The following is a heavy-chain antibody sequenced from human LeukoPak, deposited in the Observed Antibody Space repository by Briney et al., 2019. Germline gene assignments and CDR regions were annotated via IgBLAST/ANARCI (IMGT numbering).Heavy chain of an antibody. CDR1: GFTFSSYA. Sequence: GGSLRLSCAASGFTFSSYAMHWVRQAPGKGLEWVAVISYDGSNKYYADSVKGRFTISRDNSKNTLYLQMNSLRAEDTAVYYCARGPRITMIRGGQWYYYMDVWGKGTTVTI. J-gene: IGHJ6*03. CDR3: ARGPRITMIRGGQWYYYMDV. D-gene: IGHD3-10*01. CDR2: ISYDGSNK. V-gene: IGHV3-30*14.